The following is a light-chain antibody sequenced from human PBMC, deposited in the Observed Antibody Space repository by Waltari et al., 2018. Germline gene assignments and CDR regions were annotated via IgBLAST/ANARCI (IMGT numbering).Light chain of an antibody. V-gene: IGLV2-14*01. CDR1: NSDVGGYKY. CDR3: SSYTSRDTRV. CDR2: EVT. J-gene: IGLJ1*01. Sequence: QAALTQPASVSGSPGQSIPISCTGTNSDVGGYKYVSWYQQHPGKAPNVIISEVTYRHSGESNRFSGSKSGNTASLTISARQSEDEADYYCSSYTSRDTRVFGTGTKVTVL.